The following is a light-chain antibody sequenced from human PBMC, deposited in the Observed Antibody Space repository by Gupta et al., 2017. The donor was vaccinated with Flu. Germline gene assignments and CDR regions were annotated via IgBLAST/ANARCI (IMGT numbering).Light chain of an antibody. CDR1: GSDVGGYNY. J-gene: IGLJ2*01. CDR2: DVS. Sequence: QSALTQPRSVSGSPGQSVTISCTGTGSDVGGYNYVSWYRQHPGEAPKLIVADVSKRPSGVPERSAATNAGTTALLTTSGLQVDDESYYYCSSYEGSCRGVFGGGTKLTVL. CDR3: SSYEGSCRGV. V-gene: IGLV2-11*01.